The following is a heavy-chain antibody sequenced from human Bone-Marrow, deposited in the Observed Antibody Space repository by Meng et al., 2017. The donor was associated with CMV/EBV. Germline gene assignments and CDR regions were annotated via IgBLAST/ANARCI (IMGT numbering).Heavy chain of an antibody. CDR2: IRSKAYGGTT. CDR1: GFTFGDYA. D-gene: IGHD1-1*01. V-gene: IGHV3-49*04. J-gene: IGHJ4*02. CDR3: TRDDTGTGKYYFDY. Sequence: GESLKISCTASGFTFGDYAMSWVRQAPGKGLEWVGFIRSKAYGGTTEYAASVKGRVTISRDDSKSIAYLQMNSLKTEDTAVYYCTRDDTGTGKYYFDYWGQGPLVTVSS.